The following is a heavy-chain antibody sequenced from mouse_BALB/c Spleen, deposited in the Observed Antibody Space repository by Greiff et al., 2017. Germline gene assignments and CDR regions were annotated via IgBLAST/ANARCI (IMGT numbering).Heavy chain of an antibody. CDR1: GFTFNTYA. CDR2: IRSKSNNYAT. J-gene: IGHJ4*01. Sequence: EVQRVESGGGLVQPKGSLKLSCAASGFTFNTYAMNWVRQAPGKGLEWVARIRSKSNNYATYYADSVKDRFTISRDDSQSMLYLQMNNLKTEDTAMYYCVRLYYGSSYYAMDYWGQGTSVTVSS. CDR3: VRLYYGSSYYAMDY. D-gene: IGHD1-1*01. V-gene: IGHV10-1*02.